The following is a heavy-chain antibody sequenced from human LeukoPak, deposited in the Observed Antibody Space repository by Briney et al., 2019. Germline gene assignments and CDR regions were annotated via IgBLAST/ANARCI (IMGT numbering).Heavy chain of an antibody. J-gene: IGHJ4*02. CDR3: ARVGYSSGYFDY. CDR2: ITASGRST. CDR1: GFTFSTYS. D-gene: IGHD6-19*01. V-gene: IGHV3-48*04. Sequence: GGSLRLSCAASGFTFSTYSMNWVRQAPGKGLEWVSYITASGRSTYVGDSLKDRFTISRDNAKNSLYLQMNSLRAEDTAVYYCARVGYSSGYFDYWGQGTLVTVSS.